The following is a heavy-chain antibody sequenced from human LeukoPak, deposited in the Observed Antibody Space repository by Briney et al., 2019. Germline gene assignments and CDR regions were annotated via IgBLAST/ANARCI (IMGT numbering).Heavy chain of an antibody. CDR1: GGSVSSGSYY. Sequence: SETLSLTCTVSGGSVSSGSYYWSWIRQPPGEGLEWIGSIYYSGSTNYNPSLKSRVTISIDTSKNQFSLNLSSVTAADTAVYYCARGANGYSYGWGQGTLVTVSS. D-gene: IGHD5-18*01. J-gene: IGHJ4*02. CDR3: ARGANGYSYG. CDR2: IYYSGST. V-gene: IGHV4-61*01.